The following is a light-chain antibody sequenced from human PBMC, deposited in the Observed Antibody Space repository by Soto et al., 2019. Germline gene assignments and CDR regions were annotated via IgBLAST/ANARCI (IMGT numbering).Light chain of an antibody. CDR1: QSASSSD. V-gene: IGKV3-20*01. CDR3: QQYDT. Sequence: IVLTQSPGTLSLSPGERATLSCRASQSASSSDLAWYQQKPGQAPRLLIYSASSRATGIPDRFSGSGSGTDFTLTISRLEPEDFAVYYCQQYDTFGQGTKLEIK. J-gene: IGKJ2*01. CDR2: SAS.